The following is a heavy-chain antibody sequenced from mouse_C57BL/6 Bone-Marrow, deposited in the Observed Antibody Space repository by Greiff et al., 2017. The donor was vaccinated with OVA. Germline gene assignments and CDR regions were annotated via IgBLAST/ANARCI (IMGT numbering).Heavy chain of an antibody. Sequence: VQLQQSGPVLVKPGASVKMSCKASGYTFTDYYMNWVKQSHGKSLEWIGVINPYNGGTSYNQKFKGKATLAVDKSSSTAYMELNSLTSEDSAVYYSARGSGYFDVWGTGTTVTVSS. CDR2: INPYNGGT. J-gene: IGHJ1*03. CDR3: ARGSGYFDV. V-gene: IGHV1-19*01. CDR1: GYTFTDYY.